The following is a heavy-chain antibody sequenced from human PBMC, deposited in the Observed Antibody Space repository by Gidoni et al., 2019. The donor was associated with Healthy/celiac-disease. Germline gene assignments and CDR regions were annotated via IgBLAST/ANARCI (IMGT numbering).Heavy chain of an antibody. J-gene: IGHJ4*02. CDR1: GGTFSSYA. D-gene: IGHD6-19*01. V-gene: IGHV1-69*06. CDR3: ARGDSSGRPGGY. Sequence: QVQLLQSGAAVKKPGSSVKVSCKSSGGTFSSYAISWVRQAHGQGLEWMGGIIPIFGTANYAQKFQGRVTITADKSTSTAYMELSSLRSEDTAVYYCARGDSSGRPGGYWGQGTLVTVSS. CDR2: IIPIFGTA.